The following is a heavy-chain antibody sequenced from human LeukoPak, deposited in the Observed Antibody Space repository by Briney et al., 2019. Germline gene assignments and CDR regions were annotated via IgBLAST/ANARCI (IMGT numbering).Heavy chain of an antibody. D-gene: IGHD4-17*01. J-gene: IGHJ6*03. CDR1: GFTFDDYT. Sequence: GGSLRLSCAASGFTFDDYTMRWVRQAPGKGLEWVSLISWDGGSTYYADSVKGRFTISRDNAKNSLYLQMNSLRVEDTAVYYCARDATTELGTVYMDVWGKGTTVTISS. CDR3: ARDATTELGTVYMDV. CDR2: ISWDGGST. V-gene: IGHV3-43D*04.